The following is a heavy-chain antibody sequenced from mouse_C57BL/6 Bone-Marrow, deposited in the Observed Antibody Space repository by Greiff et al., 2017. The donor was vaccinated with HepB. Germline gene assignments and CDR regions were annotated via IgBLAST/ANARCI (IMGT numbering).Heavy chain of an antibody. D-gene: IGHD1-1*01. CDR3: VTDYYGSSYEDYAMDY. CDR2: IRSKSNNYAT. CDR1: GFSFNTYA. V-gene: IGHV10-1*01. Sequence: DVKLVESGGGLVQPKGSLKLSCAASGFSFNTYAMNWVRQAPGKGLEWVARIRSKSNNYATYYADSVKDRFTISRDDSESMLYLQMNNLKTEDTAMYYCVTDYYGSSYEDYAMDYWGQGTSVTVSS. J-gene: IGHJ4*01.